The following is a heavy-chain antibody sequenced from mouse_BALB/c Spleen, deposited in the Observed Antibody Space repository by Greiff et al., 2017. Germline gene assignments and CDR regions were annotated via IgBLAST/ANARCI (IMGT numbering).Heavy chain of an antibody. V-gene: IGHV5-9-3*01. CDR3: ERQGGFAY. CDR1: GFTFSSYA. CDR2: ISSGGSYT. Sequence: EVQLVESGGGLVKPGGSLKLSCAASGFTFSSYAMSWVRQTPEKRLEWVATISSGGSYTYYPDSVKGRFTISRDNAKNTLYLQMSSLRSEDTAMYYCERQGGFAYWGQGTLVTDSA. J-gene: IGHJ3*01.